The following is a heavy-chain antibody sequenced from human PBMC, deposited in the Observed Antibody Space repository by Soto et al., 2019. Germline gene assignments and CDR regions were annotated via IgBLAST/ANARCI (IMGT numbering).Heavy chain of an antibody. D-gene: IGHD3-3*01. J-gene: IGHJ3*02. V-gene: IGHV1-2*02. CDR2: INPATGAA. CDR1: GYPVTAYY. Sequence: QLHLVQSGAAVKKPGASVTVSCSASGYPVTAYYMHWVRQAPGRGLEWMGGINPATGAAKYTQTFQGRVTMTRDPSTSTVFMELSGLTSEDTAVFYCARGGGVGVAGSAAFDMWGQGTVVTVSS. CDR3: ARGGGVGVAGSAAFDM.